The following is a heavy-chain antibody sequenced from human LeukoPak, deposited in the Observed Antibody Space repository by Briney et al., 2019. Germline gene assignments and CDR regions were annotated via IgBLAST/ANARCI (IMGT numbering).Heavy chain of an antibody. V-gene: IGHV4-31*03. J-gene: IGHJ4*02. D-gene: IGHD2-15*01. CDR1: GVSISSGGYY. CDR3: GRYCSGGSCYSGYFDY. CDR2: IYYSGNT. Sequence: SETLSLTCTVSGVSISSGGYYWGWLRQHPGKGLERIGYIYYSGNTYYNPSLKSRVTISVDSTKNQFSLKLSSMTTAHTAVYYCGRYCSGGSCYSGYFDYWGQGTLVTVSS.